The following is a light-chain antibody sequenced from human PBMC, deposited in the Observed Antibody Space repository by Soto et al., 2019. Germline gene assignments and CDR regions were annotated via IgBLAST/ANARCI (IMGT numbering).Light chain of an antibody. J-gene: IGKJ1*01. CDR2: QTS. CDR1: QYINTR. Sequence: ETVLTQVGAALSSLPGARVTLSCRASQYINTRLAWYQHRPGQAPRLLIYQTSIRAAGIPARFSASGSGTDFTLTISDVQPEDFALSCCHQRLSWPRTFGQGTKLDSK. CDR3: HQRLSWPRT. V-gene: IGKV3-11*01.